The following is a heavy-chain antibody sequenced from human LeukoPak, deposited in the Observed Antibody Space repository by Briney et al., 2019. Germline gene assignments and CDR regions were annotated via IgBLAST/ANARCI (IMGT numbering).Heavy chain of an antibody. V-gene: IGHV2-5*02. J-gene: IGHJ5*02. CDR3: AHSHEAYSSGTGPFDP. Sequence: SGPALVKPTQTLTLTCTFSGFSLSTSGVGVGWIRQPPGKALEWLALIYWDDDKRYSPSLKSRLTITKDTSKNQVVLTMTNMDPVDTATYYCAHSHEAYSSGTGPFDPWGQGTLVTVSS. CDR2: IYWDDDK. CDR1: GFSLSTSGVG. D-gene: IGHD6-19*01.